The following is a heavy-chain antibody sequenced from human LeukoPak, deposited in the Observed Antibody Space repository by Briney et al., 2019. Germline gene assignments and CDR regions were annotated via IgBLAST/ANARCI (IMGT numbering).Heavy chain of an antibody. CDR2: IYYSGST. J-gene: IGHJ5*02. CDR3: ARGLTTVTTFNWFDP. Sequence: TLSLTCTVSGGSISSGGYYWSWIRQHPGKGLEWIGYIYYSGSTYYNPSLKSRVTISIDTSKNQFSLKLSSVTAADTAVYYCARGLTTVTTFNWFDPWGQGTLVTVSS. D-gene: IGHD4-17*01. V-gene: IGHV4-31*03. CDR1: GGSISSGGYY.